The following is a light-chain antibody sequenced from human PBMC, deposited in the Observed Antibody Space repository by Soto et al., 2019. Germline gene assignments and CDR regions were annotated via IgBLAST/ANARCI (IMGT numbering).Light chain of an antibody. V-gene: IGKV1-33*01. Sequence: DIQMTQSPSSLSASVGDRVTITCQASQDISDYLNWYQQKPGKAPKLLIYDTSNLETGVPSRFSGSGSGTDFSLTISSLQPEDIATYYCQQYDSLPPWTFGQGTKVEI. CDR2: DTS. CDR3: QQYDSLPPWT. CDR1: QDISDY. J-gene: IGKJ1*01.